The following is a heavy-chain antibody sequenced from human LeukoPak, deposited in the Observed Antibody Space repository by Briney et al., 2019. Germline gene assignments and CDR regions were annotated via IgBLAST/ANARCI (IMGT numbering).Heavy chain of an antibody. CDR2: IYYSGST. Sequence: SETLSVTCTVSGGSISSYYWSWIRQPLGKGLEWIGNIYYSGSTNYNPSLRSRVTISVDTSKNQFSLRLSSVTAADTAVYYCARSRLPTVTVIDYWGQGTLVTVSS. J-gene: IGHJ4*02. D-gene: IGHD4-17*01. V-gene: IGHV4-59*01. CDR3: ARSRLPTVTVIDY. CDR1: GGSISSYY.